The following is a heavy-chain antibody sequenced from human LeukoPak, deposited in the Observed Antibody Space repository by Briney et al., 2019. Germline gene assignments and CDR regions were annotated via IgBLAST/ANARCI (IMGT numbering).Heavy chain of an antibody. Sequence: PGGSLRLSCAASGFTFTDYAMNWVRQAPGKGLEWVSTISGSGTITYYADSVRGRFTIPRDYSTNTLYLQMSSLRAEDTAIYYCAYLGLSSDWNDVPGPQIDYWGQGTPVTVSS. CDR1: GFTFTDYA. D-gene: IGHD1-1*01. J-gene: IGHJ4*02. CDR2: ISGSGTIT. V-gene: IGHV3-23*01. CDR3: AYLGLSSDWNDVPGPQIDY.